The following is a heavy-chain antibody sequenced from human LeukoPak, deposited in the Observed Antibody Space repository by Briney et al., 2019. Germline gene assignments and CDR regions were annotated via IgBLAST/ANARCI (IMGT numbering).Heavy chain of an antibody. Sequence: KPSETLSLTCTVSLDSTTSNFWSWVRQPPGKGLEWIGEIHRSGSPNYNPSLQSRVTISIDRCRNQIALELSSVTAADTAVYYCAREILGGFNPGAYWGQGTLVTVSS. CDR2: IHRSGSP. J-gene: IGHJ4*02. V-gene: IGHV4-4*02. D-gene: IGHD1-14*01. CDR1: LDSTTSNF. CDR3: AREILGGFNPGAY.